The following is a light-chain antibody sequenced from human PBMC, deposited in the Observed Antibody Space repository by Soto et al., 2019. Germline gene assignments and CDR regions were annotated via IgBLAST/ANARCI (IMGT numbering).Light chain of an antibody. V-gene: IGKV1-27*01. CDR2: DAS. CDR1: QGISSS. CDR3: QKYKSSPYT. Sequence: DIQMTQSPSSLSTSIGDRVTITCRASQGISSSLAWYQQKPGKVPSLLIYDASTLQSGVPPRFSGSGSGTNFTLTISSLQPEDVATYYCQKYKSSPYTFGPGTKVDIK. J-gene: IGKJ3*01.